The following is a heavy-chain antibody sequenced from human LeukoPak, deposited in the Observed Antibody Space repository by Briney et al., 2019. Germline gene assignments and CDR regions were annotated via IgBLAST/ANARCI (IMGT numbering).Heavy chain of an antibody. D-gene: IGHD7-27*01. Sequence: GGSLRLSCTASGFTFSSYTMSWVRQAPGKGLKWVSTITTGGPNTYYADSVKGRFTVSRDDSKNTPYLQMNSLRAEDTAVYYCAKDGGLWVSAHWGDSWGRGTLVTVSS. J-gene: IGHJ4*02. V-gene: IGHV3-23*01. CDR2: ITTGGPNT. CDR3: AKDGGLWVSAHWGDS. CDR1: GFTFSSYT.